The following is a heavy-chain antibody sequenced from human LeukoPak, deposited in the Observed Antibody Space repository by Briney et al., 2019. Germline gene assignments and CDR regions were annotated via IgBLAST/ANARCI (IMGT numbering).Heavy chain of an antibody. CDR1: GGTFSSYA. D-gene: IGHD4-23*01. CDR3: ARDLYYGDKIGY. V-gene: IGHV1-69*04. CDR2: IIPILGIA. J-gene: IGHJ4*02. Sequence: GASVKVSCKASGGTFSSYAISWVRQAPGQGLEWMGRIIPILGIANYAQKFQGRVTITADKSTSTAYMELSSLRSEDTAVYYCARDLYYGDKIGYWGQGTLVTVSS.